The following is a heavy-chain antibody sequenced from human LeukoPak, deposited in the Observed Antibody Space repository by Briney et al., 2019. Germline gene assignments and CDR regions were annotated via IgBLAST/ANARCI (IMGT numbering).Heavy chain of an antibody. CDR2: IIPIFGTA. Sequence: ASVTVSCKASGGTFSSYAISWVRQAPGQGLEWMGGIIPIFGTANYAQKFQGRVTITADESTSTAYMELSSLRSEDTAVYYCARVRSNYYGSGSYEVDYWGQGTLVTVSS. CDR1: GGTFSSYA. J-gene: IGHJ4*02. CDR3: ARVRSNYYGSGSYEVDY. D-gene: IGHD3-10*01. V-gene: IGHV1-69*13.